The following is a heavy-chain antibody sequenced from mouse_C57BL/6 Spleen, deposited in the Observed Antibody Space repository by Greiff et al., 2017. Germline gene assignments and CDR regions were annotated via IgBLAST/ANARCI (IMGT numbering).Heavy chain of an antibody. CDR2: IYPGSGNT. CDR3: ARKSSGRNAMDY. Sequence: LEESGAELVRPGASVKLSCKASGYTFPDYYINWVKQRPGQGLEWIARIYPGSGNTYYNEKFKGKATLTAEKSSSTAYMQLSSLTSEDSAVYFCARKSSGRNAMDYWGQGTSVTVSS. V-gene: IGHV1-76*01. CDR1: GYTFPDYY. D-gene: IGHD3-1*01. J-gene: IGHJ4*01.